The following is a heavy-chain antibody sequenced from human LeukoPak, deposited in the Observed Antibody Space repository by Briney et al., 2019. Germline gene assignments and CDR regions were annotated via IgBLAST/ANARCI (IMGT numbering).Heavy chain of an antibody. J-gene: IGHJ3*02. CDR2: ISGSGVST. D-gene: IGHD2-15*01. CDR1: GFTFSSYA. CDR3: AKDGHCSGENCYSAFDM. Sequence: PGGSLRLSCAASGFTFSSYAMGWVRQALGKGLEWVSSISGSGVSTYHADSVKGRFTISRDNSKNTLYLQMDGLRVADTAVYHCAKDGHCSGENCYSAFDMWGQGTMVTVSS. V-gene: IGHV3-23*01.